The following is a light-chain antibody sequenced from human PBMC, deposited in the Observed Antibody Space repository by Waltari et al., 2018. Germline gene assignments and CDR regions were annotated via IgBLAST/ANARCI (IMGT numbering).Light chain of an antibody. CDR1: QDISDY. CDR3: QQYDNFPLT. V-gene: IGKV1-33*01. CDR2: DTS. J-gene: IGKJ4*01. Sequence: DVQMTQSPSSLSASVGDRVTLTCQASQDISDYLNGYQQKPGKAPKRVISDTSKLERGVPSRFSGSGSGTHFTFTISSLQPDDIATYYCQQYDNFPLTFGGGTKVEIK.